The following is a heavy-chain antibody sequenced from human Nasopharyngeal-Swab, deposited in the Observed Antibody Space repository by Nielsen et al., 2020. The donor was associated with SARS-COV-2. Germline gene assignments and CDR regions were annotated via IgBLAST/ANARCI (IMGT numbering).Heavy chain of an antibody. D-gene: IGHD1-20*01. J-gene: IGHJ3*02. V-gene: IGHV3-33*01. CDR1: GFTFSSYG. Sequence: GKSLKISCAASGFTFSSYGIHWVRQAPGKGLEWVAVIWYDGSNKYYADSVKGRFTISRDNSKNTLYLQMNSLRAEDTAVYYCARGNNWNGNWGEDAFDIWGQGTMVTVSS. CDR3: ARGNNWNGNWGEDAFDI. CDR2: IWYDGSNK.